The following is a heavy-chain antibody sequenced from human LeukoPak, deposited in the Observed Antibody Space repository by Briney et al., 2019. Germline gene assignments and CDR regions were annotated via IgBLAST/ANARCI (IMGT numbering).Heavy chain of an antibody. V-gene: IGHV1-18*01. CDR3: ATGDTAFDI. Sequence: GGSLRLSCAASGFTFSSYAMSWVRQAPGQGLEWMGWISAYNGNINYAQKFQGRVTMTTDTSTSTAYMELRSLRSEDTAVYYCATGDTAFDIWGQGTMVTVSS. D-gene: IGHD2-21*02. CDR2: ISAYNGNI. CDR1: GFTFSSYA. J-gene: IGHJ3*02.